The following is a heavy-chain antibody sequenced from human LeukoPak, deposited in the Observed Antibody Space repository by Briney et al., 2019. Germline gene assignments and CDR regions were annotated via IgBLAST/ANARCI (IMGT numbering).Heavy chain of an antibody. J-gene: IGHJ6*02. CDR1: GCTFTGYY. D-gene: IGHD6-19*01. Sequence: ASVKVSCKASGCTFTGYYMHWVRQAPGQGLEWMGWINPNSGGTNYAQKFQGRVTMTRDTSISTAYMELSRLRSDDTAVYYCARDFAVSSGWYGHYYYYGMDVWGQGTTVTVSS. V-gene: IGHV1-2*02. CDR3: ARDFAVSSGWYGHYYYYGMDV. CDR2: INPNSGGT.